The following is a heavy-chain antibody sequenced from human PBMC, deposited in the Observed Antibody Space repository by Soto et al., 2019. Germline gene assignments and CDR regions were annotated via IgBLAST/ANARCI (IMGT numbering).Heavy chain of an antibody. Sequence: PGGSLRLSCAASGFTVSSNYMSWVRQAPGKGLEWVSVIYSGGSTYYADSVKGRFTISRDNSKNTLYLQMNSLRAEDTAVYYCARPATRELFYYYGMDVWGQGTTVTVSS. V-gene: IGHV3-53*01. CDR2: IYSGGST. CDR3: ARPATRELFYYYGMDV. D-gene: IGHD3-10*01. J-gene: IGHJ6*02. CDR1: GFTVSSNY.